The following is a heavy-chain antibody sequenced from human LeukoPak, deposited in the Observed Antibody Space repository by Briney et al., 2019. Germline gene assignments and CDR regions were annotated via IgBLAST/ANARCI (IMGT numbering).Heavy chain of an antibody. CDR1: GFTFSNYN. CDR3: ARGSSSWYYFDY. J-gene: IGHJ4*02. V-gene: IGHV3-21*01. D-gene: IGHD6-13*01. Sequence: PGGSLRLSCAASGFTFSNYNMNWVRQAPGKGLEWVSSISSTGDITYFADSVQGRFTISRDNAKNSLYLQMNSLRAEDTAVYYCARGSSSWYYFDYWGQGTLVTVSS. CDR2: ISSTGDIT.